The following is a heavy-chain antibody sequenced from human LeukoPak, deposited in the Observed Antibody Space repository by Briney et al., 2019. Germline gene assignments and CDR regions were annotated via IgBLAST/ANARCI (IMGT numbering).Heavy chain of an antibody. CDR2: IIPIFGTA. J-gene: IGHJ4*02. CDR1: GYTFTGYY. D-gene: IGHD3-22*01. Sequence: SVKVSCKASGYTFTGYYMHWVRQAPGQGLEWMGGIIPIFGTANYAQKFQGRVTITTDESTSTAYMELSSLRSEDTAVYYCARTAETIYYYDSSGYEPTFDYWGQGTLVTVSS. CDR3: ARTAETIYYYDSSGYEPTFDY. V-gene: IGHV1-69*05.